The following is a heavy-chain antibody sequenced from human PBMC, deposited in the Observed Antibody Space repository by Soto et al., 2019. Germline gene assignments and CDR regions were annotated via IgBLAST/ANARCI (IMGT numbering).Heavy chain of an antibody. J-gene: IGHJ5*02. CDR3: ARVRDCSGGSCSSSIDRYAP. CDR2: IYYSGST. V-gene: IGHV4-59*01. D-gene: IGHD2-15*01. CDR1: GGSISSYY. Sequence: GKTSETLSLTCTVSGGSISSYYWSWIRQPPGKGLEWIGYIYYSGSTNYNPSLKSRVTISVDTSKNQFSLKLSSVTAADTAVYYCARVRDCSGGSCSSSIDRYAPWGQGTLVTVSS.